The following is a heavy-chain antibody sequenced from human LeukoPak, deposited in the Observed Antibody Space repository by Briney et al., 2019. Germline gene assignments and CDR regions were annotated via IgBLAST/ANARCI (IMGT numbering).Heavy chain of an antibody. D-gene: IGHD7-27*01. CDR1: GGSIRNYY. V-gene: IGHV4-4*07. J-gene: IGHJ4*02. Sequence: SETLSLTCTVSGGSIRNYYWNWIRQPAGKGLEWIGRIYTTGSTNYNPSLRSRVTISLEMSKHQFSLNLTSVTAADTAVYYCASNTGTVFDYWGQGALVTVSS. CDR3: ASNTGTVFDY. CDR2: IYTTGST.